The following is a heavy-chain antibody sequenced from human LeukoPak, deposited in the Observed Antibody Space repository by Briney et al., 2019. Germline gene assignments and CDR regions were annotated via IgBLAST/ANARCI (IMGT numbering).Heavy chain of an antibody. J-gene: IGHJ4*02. D-gene: IGHD5-24*01. CDR2: IKQDGSEK. Sequence: GGSLRLSCAASGFTFSSYWMSWVRQAPGKGLEWVANIKQDGSEKYYVDSVKGRFTISRDNAKNSLYLQINTLRAEDTAVFYCARGAYKPFDYWGQGTLVTVSS. CDR1: GFTFSSYW. V-gene: IGHV3-7*01. CDR3: ARGAYKPFDY.